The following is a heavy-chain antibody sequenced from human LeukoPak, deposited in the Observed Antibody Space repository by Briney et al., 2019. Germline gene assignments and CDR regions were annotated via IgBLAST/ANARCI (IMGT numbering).Heavy chain of an antibody. J-gene: IGHJ5*02. Sequence: SETLSLTFTVSGGSISSGSYYWSWIRQPAGKGLEWIGRIYTSGSTNYNPSLKSRVTISVDTSKNQFSLKLSSVTAADTAVYYCARDATGEFDPWGQGTLVTVSS. CDR2: IYTSGST. CDR1: GGSISSGSYY. V-gene: IGHV4-61*02. CDR3: ARDATGEFDP. D-gene: IGHD7-27*01.